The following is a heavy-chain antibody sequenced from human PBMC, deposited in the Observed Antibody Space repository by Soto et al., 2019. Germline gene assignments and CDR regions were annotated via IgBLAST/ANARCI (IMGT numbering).Heavy chain of an antibody. J-gene: IGHJ4*02. D-gene: IGHD2-8*01. V-gene: IGHV3-11*04. CDR1: GFMFSDYY. Sequence: GGSLRLSCAASGFMFSDYYMSWIRQAPGKGLEWVSYISSSGSTIYYADSVKGRFTISRDNAKNSLYLQMNSLRAEDTAVYYCAREPPYCTNGVCWGFGLDYWGQGTLVTVSS. CDR3: AREPPYCTNGVCWGFGLDY. CDR2: ISSSGSTI.